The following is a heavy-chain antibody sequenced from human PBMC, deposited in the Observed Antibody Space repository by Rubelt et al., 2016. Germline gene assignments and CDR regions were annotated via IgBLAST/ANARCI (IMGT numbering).Heavy chain of an antibody. V-gene: IGHV4-59*01. D-gene: IGHD3-10*01. J-gene: IGHJ4*02. CDR1: GGSISSYY. CDR3: AREGTRQDYYFDY. CDR2: INHSGST. Sequence: QVQLQESGPGLVKPSETLSLTCTVSGGSISSYYWGWIRQPPGKGLEWIGEINHSGSTNYNPSLKSRVTLSVETSNNQFSRQLSSVTVGDTAVDYCAREGTRQDYYFDYWGQGIRVTVSS.